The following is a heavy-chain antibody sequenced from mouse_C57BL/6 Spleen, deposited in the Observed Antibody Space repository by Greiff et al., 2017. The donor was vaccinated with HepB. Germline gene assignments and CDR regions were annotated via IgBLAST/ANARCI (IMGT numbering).Heavy chain of an antibody. V-gene: IGHV5-4*01. J-gene: IGHJ4*01. CDR1: GFTFSSYA. CDR2: ISDGGSYT. D-gene: IGHD2-3*01. CDR3: AREGDGYPNWYAMDY. Sequence: EVQLVESGGGLVKPGGSLKLSCAASGFTFSSYAMSWVRQTPEKRLEWVATISDGGSYTYYPDNVKGRFTISRDNAKNNLYLQMSHLKSEDTAMYYCAREGDGYPNWYAMDYWGQGTSVTVSS.